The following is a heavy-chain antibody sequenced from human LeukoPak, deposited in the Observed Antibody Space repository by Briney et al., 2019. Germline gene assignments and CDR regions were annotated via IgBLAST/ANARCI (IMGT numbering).Heavy chain of an antibody. CDR1: GFGVSNNY. J-gene: IGHJ4*02. Sequence: PGGSLRLSCVVSGFGVSNNYIIWVRQAPGNGLERVSVIYGDGRTSHSASVRGRFTISRDNSKNIVSLQMNNLRAEDTAVYYCARGRGLGVVSPYFDYWGQGALVTVSS. CDR3: ARGRGLGVVSPYFDY. D-gene: IGHD3-3*01. CDR2: IYGDGRT. V-gene: IGHV3-53*01.